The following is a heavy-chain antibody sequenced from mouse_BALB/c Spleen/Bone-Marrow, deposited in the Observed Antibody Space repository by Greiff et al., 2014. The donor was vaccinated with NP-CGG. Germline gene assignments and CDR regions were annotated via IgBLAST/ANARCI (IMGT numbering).Heavy chain of an antibody. V-gene: IGHV1-14*01. J-gene: IGHJ1*01. CDR3: ARDGYDSSYWYFDV. Sequence: VQLKESGPELVKPGASVKMSCKASGYTFTSYILHWMKQKPGQGLEWIGYINPYNDVTKYNEKFKGKAKLTSDKSSSTAYMELSSLTSEDSAVYYCARDGYDSSYWYFDVRGAGTTVTVSS. D-gene: IGHD1-1*01. CDR1: GYTFTSYI. CDR2: INPYNDVT.